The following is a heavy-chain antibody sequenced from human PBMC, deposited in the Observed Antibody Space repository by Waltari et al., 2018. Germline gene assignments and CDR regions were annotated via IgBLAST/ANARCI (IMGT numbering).Heavy chain of an antibody. Sequence: EVQLVQSGAEVKKPGESLKISCKGSGYTFTNFWIGWVRQMPGKGLEWMVTIYPGDSDPRYNPSFRGQVTISADKSINAAFLQWSSLKASDTAIYYCARRNPGAEWFETWGQGTLVNVSS. CDR3: ARRNPGAEWFET. D-gene: IGHD7-27*01. J-gene: IGHJ5*02. CDR1: GYTFTNFW. V-gene: IGHV5-51*03. CDR2: IYPGDSDP.